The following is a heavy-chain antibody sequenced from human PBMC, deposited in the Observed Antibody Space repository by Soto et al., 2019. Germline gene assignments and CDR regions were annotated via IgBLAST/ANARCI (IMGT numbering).Heavy chain of an antibody. CDR2: INHSGST. D-gene: IGHD6-19*01. Sequence: PSEPLSQTYTRCGCPFSVYSWSWIRQPPGKGLEWIGEINHSGSTNYNPSLKSRVTISVDTSKNQFSLKLSSVTAADTAVYYCARSIAVAGRDFDYWGQG. CDR3: ARSIAVAGRDFDY. CDR1: GCPFSVYS. V-gene: IGHV4-34*01. J-gene: IGHJ4*02.